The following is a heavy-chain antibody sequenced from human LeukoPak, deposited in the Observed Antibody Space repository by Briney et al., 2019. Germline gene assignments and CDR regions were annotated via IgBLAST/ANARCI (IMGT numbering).Heavy chain of an antibody. J-gene: IGHJ4*02. D-gene: IGHD3-16*01. CDR1: GFTFSTYA. V-gene: IGHV3-23*01. Sequence: PGRSLRLSCAASGFTFSTYAMSWVRQVPEKGLEWVSAFSASGGITYYADSAKGRFTISRDNSRNTLYLQMNSLRAEDTAVYYCARGHTSFDYWGQGSLVTVSS. CDR2: FSASGGIT. CDR3: ARGHTSFDY.